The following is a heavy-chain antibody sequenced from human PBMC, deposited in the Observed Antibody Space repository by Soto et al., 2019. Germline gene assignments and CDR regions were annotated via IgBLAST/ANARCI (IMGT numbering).Heavy chain of an antibody. CDR1: GVTFSSFS. CDR3: ARDSGDQLVRRGFYYYYMDV. D-gene: IGHD6-6*01. V-gene: IGHV3-21*01. J-gene: IGHJ6*03. CDR2: ILSSSGSI. Sequence: EVQLVESGGGLVKPGGSLRLSCAASGVTFSSFSFNWVRQAPGKGLEWVSFILSSSGSIYYADSVKGRFTISRDNAKKSLYLKMHSLKDEDTAVYYCARDSGDQLVRRGFYYYYMDVWGKGTTVTVSS.